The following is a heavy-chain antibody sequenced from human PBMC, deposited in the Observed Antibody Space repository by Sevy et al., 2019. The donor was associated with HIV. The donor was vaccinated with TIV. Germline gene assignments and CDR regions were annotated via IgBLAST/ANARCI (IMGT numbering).Heavy chain of an antibody. CDR3: AGPAGNYEDFFDY. D-gene: IGHD3-3*01. CDR1: GYTFTSYY. CDR2: INPSGDGT. J-gene: IGHJ4*02. Sequence: ASVKVSCKASGYTFTSYYMHWVRQAPGQELEWMGVINPSGDGTTYAQKFQGRITLTRDTSTSTIYMELTSLRSEDKAVYYCAGPAGNYEDFFDYWGQGTLVTVSS. V-gene: IGHV1-46*03.